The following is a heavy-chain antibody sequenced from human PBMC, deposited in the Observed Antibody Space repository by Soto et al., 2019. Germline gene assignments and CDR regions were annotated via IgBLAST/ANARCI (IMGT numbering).Heavy chain of an antibody. D-gene: IGHD6-6*01. Sequence: EVQLLESGGGLVQPGGSLRLSCAASGFTFSNYVMGWVRQAPGKGWVWVSSISHSGVNTSYAEPVKGRFTISRYNSKNSLFLQMNSLRAEDTATYYRAKKAVTARPTVDWGQGVLVTVSS. V-gene: IGHV3-23*01. CDR2: ISHSGVNT. J-gene: IGHJ4*02. CDR1: GFTFSNYV. CDR3: AKKAVTARPTVD.